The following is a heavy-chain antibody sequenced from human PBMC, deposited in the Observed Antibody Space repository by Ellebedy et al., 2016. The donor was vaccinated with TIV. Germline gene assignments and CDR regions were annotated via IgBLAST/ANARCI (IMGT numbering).Heavy chain of an antibody. J-gene: IGHJ5*01. CDR3: ARSYELRYFESDS. D-gene: IGHD3-9*01. V-gene: IGHV4-39*07. CDR1: GGSISISNYY. Sequence: GSLRLSXTVSGGSISISNYYWGWIRQPPGKGLEWIGSIYYSGSTHYNPSLKSRVSISVDTSKNQFSLKVFSVNAADTAVYYCARSYELRYFESDSWGQGTLVTVSS. CDR2: IYYSGST.